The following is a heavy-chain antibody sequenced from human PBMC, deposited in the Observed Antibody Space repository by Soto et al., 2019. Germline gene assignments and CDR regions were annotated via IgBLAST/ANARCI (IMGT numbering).Heavy chain of an antibody. Sequence: PGESLKISCKGSGFSFAPNYWIAWARQMPGKGLEWMGIIYASDSDTRYSPSFQGQVTISVDKSISTAYLQWSSLKASDTAIYYCASAMKYSYGYYWGQGTLVTVSS. CDR1: GFSFAPNYW. D-gene: IGHD5-18*01. CDR3: ASAMKYSYGYY. J-gene: IGHJ4*02. V-gene: IGHV5-51*01. CDR2: IYASDSDT.